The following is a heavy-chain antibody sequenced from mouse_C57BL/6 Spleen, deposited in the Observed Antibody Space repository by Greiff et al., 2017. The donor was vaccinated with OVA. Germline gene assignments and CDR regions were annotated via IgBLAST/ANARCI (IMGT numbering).Heavy chain of an antibody. V-gene: IGHV1-4*01. CDR2: INPSSGYT. CDR1: GYTFTSYT. J-gene: IGHJ2*01. CDR3: ASAPDFDH. Sequence: VMLVESGAELARPGASVKMSCKASGYTFTSYTMHWVKQRPGQGLEWIGYINPSSGYTKYNQKFKDKATLTADKSSSTAYMQLSSLTSEDSAVYYCASAPDFDHWGQGTTLTVSS.